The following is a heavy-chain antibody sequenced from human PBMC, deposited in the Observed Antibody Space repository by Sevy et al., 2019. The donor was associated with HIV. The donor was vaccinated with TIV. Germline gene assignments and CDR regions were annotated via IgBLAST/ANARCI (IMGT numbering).Heavy chain of an antibody. J-gene: IGHJ6*02. CDR2: IYSGGNT. D-gene: IGHD2-15*01. V-gene: IGHV3-53*03. CDR1: EFTVSSKY. Sequence: GGSLRLSCAASEFTVSSKYMSWVRQAPGKGLEWFSVIYSGGNTYYADSVKGRFTISRDISKNTLYLQMNSLRAEDTAIYYCATTSTPLYYYALDVWGQGTTVTVSS. CDR3: ATTSTPLYYYALDV.